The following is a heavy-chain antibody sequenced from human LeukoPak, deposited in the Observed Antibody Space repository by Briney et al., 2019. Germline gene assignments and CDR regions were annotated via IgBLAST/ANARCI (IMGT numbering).Heavy chain of an antibody. J-gene: IGHJ3*02. D-gene: IGHD2-21*02. CDR3: ARDPAYLYCYCYCVYQDALDI. Sequence: GGSLRLSCAASGFTFSSSNMNWVRQAPGKGLEWVSSIGSSSSYIYYADSVRGRFTISRDNAKNSVYLQLNCLKAEDTAVYYCARDPAYLYCYCYCVYQDALDIWGQGTRVTVSS. CDR1: GFTFSSSN. V-gene: IGHV3-21*01. CDR2: IGSSSSYI.